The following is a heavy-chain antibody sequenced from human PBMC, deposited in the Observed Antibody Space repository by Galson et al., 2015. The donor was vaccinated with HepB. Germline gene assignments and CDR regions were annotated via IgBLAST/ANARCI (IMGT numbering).Heavy chain of an antibody. Sequence: SVKVSCKASGGTFSSYAISWVRQAPGQGLEWMGGIIPIFGTANYAQKFQGRVTMTTDTSTSTAYMELRSLRSDDTAVYYCARRYSSGWYFDYWGQGTLVTVSS. CDR3: ARRYSSGWYFDY. D-gene: IGHD6-19*01. CDR2: IIPIFGTA. V-gene: IGHV1-69*05. J-gene: IGHJ4*02. CDR1: GGTFSSYA.